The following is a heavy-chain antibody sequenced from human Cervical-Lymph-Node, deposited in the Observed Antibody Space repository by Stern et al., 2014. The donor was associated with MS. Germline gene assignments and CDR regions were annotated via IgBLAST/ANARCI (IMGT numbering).Heavy chain of an antibody. CDR2: ISYDGSNK. CDR3: AKEGYIAFDY. D-gene: IGHD5-18*01. CDR1: GFTFSTYG. V-gene: IGHV3-30*18. J-gene: IGHJ4*02. Sequence: VQLVESGGGVVQPGRSLRLSCAASGFTFSTYGMHWVRQAPGKGLAWVAVISYDGSNKFYADSVKGRFTISRDNSKNTLYLQMNSLRPEDTAVYYCAKEGYIAFDYWGQGTLVTVSS.